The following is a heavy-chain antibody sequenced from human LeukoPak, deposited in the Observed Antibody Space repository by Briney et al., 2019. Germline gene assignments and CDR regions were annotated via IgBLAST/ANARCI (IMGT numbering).Heavy chain of an antibody. D-gene: IGHD3-3*01. CDR1: GYTFTGYY. J-gene: IGHJ4*02. Sequence: ASVKVSCKASGYTFTGYYMHWVRQAPGQGLEWMGWINPNSGRTNYAQKFQGRVTMTRDTSISTAYMELSRLRSDDTAVYYCARNDFWMDFDYWGQGTLVTVSS. CDR2: INPNSGRT. V-gene: IGHV1-2*02. CDR3: ARNDFWMDFDY.